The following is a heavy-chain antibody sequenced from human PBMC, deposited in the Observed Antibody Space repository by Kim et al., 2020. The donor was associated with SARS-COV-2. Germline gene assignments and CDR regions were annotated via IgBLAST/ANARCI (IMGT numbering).Heavy chain of an antibody. V-gene: IGHV4-59*09. Sequence: STNYNASLKSRVTISVDASKSKFSLKLSSVTAENTAVYYCARGSLAAAAFWGQGTLVTVTT. J-gene: IGHJ4*02. D-gene: IGHD6-13*01. CDR2: ST. CDR3: ARGSLAAAAF.